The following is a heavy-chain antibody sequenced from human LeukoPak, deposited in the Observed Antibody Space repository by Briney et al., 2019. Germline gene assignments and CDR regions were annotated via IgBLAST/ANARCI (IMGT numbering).Heavy chain of an antibody. D-gene: IGHD1-7*01. CDR3: ARLTNYGTAFDI. CDR2: INPNSGGT. Sequence: ASVKVSYKASGYTFTGYYMHWVRQAPGQGLEWMGWINPNSGGTNYAQKFQGWVTMTRDTSISTAYMELSRLRSEDTAVYYCARLTNYGTAFDIWGQGTMVTVSS. CDR1: GYTFTGYY. J-gene: IGHJ3*02. V-gene: IGHV1-2*04.